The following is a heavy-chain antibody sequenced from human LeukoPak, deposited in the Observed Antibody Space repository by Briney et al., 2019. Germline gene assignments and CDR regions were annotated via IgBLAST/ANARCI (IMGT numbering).Heavy chain of an antibody. J-gene: IGHJ4*02. D-gene: IGHD2-15*01. CDR3: ARDPGYCSGGSCYFDY. CDR1: GFTFSSYW. V-gene: IGHV3-7*01. Sequence: GGPLRLSCAASGFTFSSYWMSWVRQAPGKGLEWVANIKQDGSEKYYVDSVKGRFTISRDNAKNSLYLQMNSLRAEDTAVYYCARDPGYCSGGSCYFDYWGQGTLVTVSS. CDR2: IKQDGSEK.